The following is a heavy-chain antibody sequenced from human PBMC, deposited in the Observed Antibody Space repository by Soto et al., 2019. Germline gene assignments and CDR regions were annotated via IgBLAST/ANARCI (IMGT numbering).Heavy chain of an antibody. CDR2: INTDGSSS. J-gene: IGHJ4*02. CDR3: ARDHRRDY. Sequence: GGSLSLSCSASGFTFSSYWMHWVRQAPGKGLVWVSHINTDGSSSNYADSVKGRFTISRENAKNTLYLRMNSLRTEDTAVYYCARDHRRDYWGQGTLVTVSS. V-gene: IGHV3-74*01. CDR1: GFTFSSYW.